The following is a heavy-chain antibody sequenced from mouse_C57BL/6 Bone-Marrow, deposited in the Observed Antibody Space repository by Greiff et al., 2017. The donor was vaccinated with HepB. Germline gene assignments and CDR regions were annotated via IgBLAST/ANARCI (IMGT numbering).Heavy chain of an antibody. CDR2: IDPNSGGT. Sequence: QVQLQQPGAELVKPGASVKLSCKASGYTFTSYWMHWVKQRPGRGLEWIGRIDPNSGGTKYNEKFKSKATLTVDKHSSTAYMQLISLTSEDSAVYYCARSVYYDYDVNRAWFAYWGQGTLVTVSA. J-gene: IGHJ3*01. D-gene: IGHD2-4*01. CDR3: ARSVYYDYDVNRAWFAY. V-gene: IGHV1-72*01. CDR1: GYTFTSYW.